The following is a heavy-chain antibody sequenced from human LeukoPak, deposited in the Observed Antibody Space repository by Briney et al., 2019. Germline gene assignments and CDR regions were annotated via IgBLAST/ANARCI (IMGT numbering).Heavy chain of an antibody. CDR3: AREPNRSRAFDI. CDR2: IYYSGST. J-gene: IGHJ3*02. CDR1: GGSISSYY. D-gene: IGHD2/OR15-2a*01. Sequence: SETLSLTCTVSGGSISSYYWSWIRQPPGKGLEWIGYIYYSGSTNYNPSLKSRVTISVDTSKNQFSLKLSSVTAADTAVYYCAREPNRSRAFDIAGQGTTATVSS. V-gene: IGHV4-59*01.